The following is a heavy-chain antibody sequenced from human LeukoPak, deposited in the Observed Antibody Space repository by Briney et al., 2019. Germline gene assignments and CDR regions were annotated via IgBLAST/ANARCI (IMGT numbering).Heavy chain of an antibody. CDR2: LGRTGEYK. CDR1: GFTYTDYS. J-gene: IGHJ4*02. V-gene: IGHV3-11*06. D-gene: IGHD6-19*01. Sequence: GGSLRLSCSASGFTYTDYSMSWVRQVPGKGLEWVSGLGRTGEYKYYADSVKGRFTISRENAESSLYLQMNSLRAEDTAVYYCARGGIQVSGIDEFDYWGQGTLVTVSS. CDR3: ARGGIQVSGIDEFDY.